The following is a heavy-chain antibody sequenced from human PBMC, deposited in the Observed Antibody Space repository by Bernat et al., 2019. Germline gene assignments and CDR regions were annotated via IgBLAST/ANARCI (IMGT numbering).Heavy chain of an antibody. Sequence: EVQLVETGGGLIQPGGSLRLSCAASGFTVSSNYMSWVRQAPGKGLEWVSVISSGSSTYYADSVKGRFTIARDNSKNTLYLQMNSLRAEDTAVYYCARADTTVTVYYWGQGTLVTVSS. CDR1: GFTVSSNY. J-gene: IGHJ4*02. CDR3: ARADTTVTVYY. D-gene: IGHD4-17*01. V-gene: IGHV3-53*02. CDR2: ISSGSST.